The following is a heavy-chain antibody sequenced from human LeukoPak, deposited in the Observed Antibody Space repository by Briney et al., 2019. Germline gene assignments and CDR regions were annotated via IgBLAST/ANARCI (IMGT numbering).Heavy chain of an antibody. J-gene: IGHJ4*02. Sequence: SETLSLICTVSGGSISSSTYYWGWIRQPPGKGLEWIGSISYSGSTYYNPSLKGRITISVDTSKNQFSLKLSSVTAADTAVYYCARHSSGDYDFWSGYSHFHYWGQGTLVTVSS. CDR3: ARHSSGDYDFWSGYSHFHY. CDR2: ISYSGST. V-gene: IGHV4-39*01. D-gene: IGHD3-3*01. CDR1: GGSISSSTYY.